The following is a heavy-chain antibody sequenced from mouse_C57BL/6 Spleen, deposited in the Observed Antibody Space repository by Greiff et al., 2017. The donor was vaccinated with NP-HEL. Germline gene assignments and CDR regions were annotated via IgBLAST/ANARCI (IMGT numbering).Heavy chain of an antibody. Sequence: VKLMESGPGLVAPSQSLSITCTVSGFSLTSSAISWVRQPPGKGLAWLGVIWTGGGTNYNSALKSRLSISKDNSKSQVFLKMNSLQTDDTARYYCARNDYDDFAYWGQGTLVTVSA. V-gene: IGHV2-9-1*01. CDR1: GFSLTSSA. CDR3: ARNDYDDFAY. J-gene: IGHJ3*01. D-gene: IGHD2-4*01. CDR2: IWTGGGT.